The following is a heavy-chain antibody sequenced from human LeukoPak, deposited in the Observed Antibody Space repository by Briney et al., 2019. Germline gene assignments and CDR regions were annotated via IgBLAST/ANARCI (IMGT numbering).Heavy chain of an antibody. CDR3: GRDLSGWYGPDY. CDR1: GFTFTTFW. V-gene: IGHV3-7*03. CDR2: INQDATEK. Sequence: GGSLRLSCEASGFTFTTFWMSWVRQAPGKGLEWVANINQDATEKYYVDSVKGRFTISRDNAKNSLYLQMDSLRAEDTALYYCGRDLSGWYGPDYWGQGTLATVSS. J-gene: IGHJ4*02. D-gene: IGHD6-19*01.